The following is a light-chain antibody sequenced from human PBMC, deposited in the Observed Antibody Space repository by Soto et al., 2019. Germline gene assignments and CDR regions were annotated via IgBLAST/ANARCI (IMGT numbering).Light chain of an antibody. Sequence: QSVLTQPPSVSGAPGQRVTISCTGSSSNIGAGYDVHWYQHLPGTAPKLVIYANTNRPSGVPDRFSGSKSGTSASLAITGLQAEDEADYYCQSYDSRLSGCVFGTGTKVTVL. CDR2: ANT. V-gene: IGLV1-40*01. J-gene: IGLJ1*01. CDR1: SSNIGAGYD. CDR3: QSYDSRLSGCV.